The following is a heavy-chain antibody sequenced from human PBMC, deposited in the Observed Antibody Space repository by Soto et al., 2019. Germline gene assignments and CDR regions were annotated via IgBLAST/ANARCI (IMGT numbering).Heavy chain of an antibody. CDR1: GFPFDSYS. Sequence: PGGPLRLSCAVSGFPFDSYSMSWVRQAPGQGLEWLASLSSGSFYIFHADSIRGRFTISRDDAKNLLFLQMNSLTIEDTATYYCAREANTIYAPHGLDVWGQGTAVTVSS. D-gene: IGHD3-3*01. V-gene: IGHV3-21*01. CDR3: AREANTIYAPHGLDV. CDR2: LSSGSFYI. J-gene: IGHJ6*02.